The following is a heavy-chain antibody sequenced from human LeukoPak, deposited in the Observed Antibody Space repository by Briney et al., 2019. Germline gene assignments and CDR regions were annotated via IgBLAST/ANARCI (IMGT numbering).Heavy chain of an antibody. D-gene: IGHD2-8*02. J-gene: IGHJ4*02. CDR2: LYYGGDST. Sequence: GSLRLSCAASGFTFYRFSMDWVRRASGKGLGWVSTLYYGGDSTYYADSVKGRLTISRDNSKNTLYLQMNSLRAEDTAVYYCAQQLGYCTRGNCYFTYWGQGTVVTVSS. CDR1: GFTFYRFS. V-gene: IGHV3-23*01. CDR3: AQQLGYCTRGNCYFTY.